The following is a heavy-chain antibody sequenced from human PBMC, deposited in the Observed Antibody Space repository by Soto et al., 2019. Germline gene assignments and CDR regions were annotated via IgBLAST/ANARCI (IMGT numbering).Heavy chain of an antibody. D-gene: IGHD1-1*01. V-gene: IGHV3-11*01. J-gene: IGHJ4*02. Sequence: QVQLVESGGGLVKPGGSLRLSCAASGFTFSDYYMSWIHQAPGNGLAWISDISSTGGTTNYADSVRGRFTISRDIAKNSLYLQMNSLRAEDTAVYYCARDGLLGGVNSDRGVGYWGQGTLVTVSS. CDR1: GFTFSDYY. CDR2: ISSTGGTT. CDR3: ARDGLLGGVNSDRGVGY.